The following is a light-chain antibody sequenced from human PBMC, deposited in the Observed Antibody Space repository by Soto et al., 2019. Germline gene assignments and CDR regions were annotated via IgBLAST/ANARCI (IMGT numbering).Light chain of an antibody. CDR1: QTIDKW. Sequence: DIQMTQSPSTLSASVGDRVTITCRASQTIDKWLAWYQQKPGRAPKILIYKASSLQSGVPSRFSGSGSGTDFTLTISSLQPDDLATYYCQQYKSFAWTFGLGTKVEIK. V-gene: IGKV1-5*03. J-gene: IGKJ1*01. CDR2: KAS. CDR3: QQYKSFAWT.